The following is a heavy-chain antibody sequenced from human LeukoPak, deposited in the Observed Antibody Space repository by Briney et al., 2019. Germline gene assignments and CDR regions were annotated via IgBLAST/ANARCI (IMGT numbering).Heavy chain of an antibody. CDR1: GFSVSSLG. Sequence: GGSLRLSCAVSGFSVSSLGMSWVRQAPGKGLEWISAISLNGETTWYADSVKGRFTISRDNSKNTLYLQLTSLRAEDTAVYYCAQGFSSGWYPYWGQGSLVSVSS. J-gene: IGHJ4*02. V-gene: IGHV3-23*01. CDR2: ISLNGETT. CDR3: AQGFSSGWYPY. D-gene: IGHD6-19*01.